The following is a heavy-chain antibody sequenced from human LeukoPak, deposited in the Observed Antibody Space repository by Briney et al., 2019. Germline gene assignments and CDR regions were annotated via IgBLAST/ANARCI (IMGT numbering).Heavy chain of an antibody. CDR3: ARDGVYYDSSGYEQYYFDY. Sequence: PSETLSLTCTVSGGSISSHYWSWTRQPPGKGLEWIGYIYYSGSTNYNPSLKSRVTISVDTSKNQFSLKLSSVTAADTAVYYCARDGVYYDSSGYEQYYFDYWGQGTLVTVSS. V-gene: IGHV4-59*11. D-gene: IGHD3-22*01. CDR1: GGSISSHY. J-gene: IGHJ4*02. CDR2: IYYSGST.